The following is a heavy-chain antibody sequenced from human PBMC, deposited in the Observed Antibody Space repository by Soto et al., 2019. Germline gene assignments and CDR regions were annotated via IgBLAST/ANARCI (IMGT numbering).Heavy chain of an antibody. Sequence: QVQLVQSGAEVKKPGASVKVSCKASGYTFTSYGISWVRQAPGQGLEWMGWISAYNGNTNYAQKLQGRGTRTTDTSTSTAYMELRSLRSDDTTVYYCARDSGYDLSGENGMDVWGQGTTVTVSS. V-gene: IGHV1-18*01. CDR3: ARDSGYDLSGENGMDV. CDR1: GYTFTSYG. CDR2: ISAYNGNT. J-gene: IGHJ6*02. D-gene: IGHD5-12*01.